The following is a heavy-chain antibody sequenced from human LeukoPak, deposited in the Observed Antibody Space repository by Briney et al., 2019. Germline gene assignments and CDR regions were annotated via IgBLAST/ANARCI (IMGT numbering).Heavy chain of an antibody. V-gene: IGHV3-74*01. D-gene: IGHD4-23*01. J-gene: IGHJ4*02. CDR2: IDSDESR. CDR1: GFTFSRHW. CDR3: AREIGKSGISWGFDQ. Sequence: GGSLRLSCAASGFTFSRHWMHWVRQAPGKGLVWVSYIDSDESRNYTDSVKGRFTISREKAKNTVSLPMISLRAADTAMYFCAREIGKSGISWGFDQWGQGTLVTDSS.